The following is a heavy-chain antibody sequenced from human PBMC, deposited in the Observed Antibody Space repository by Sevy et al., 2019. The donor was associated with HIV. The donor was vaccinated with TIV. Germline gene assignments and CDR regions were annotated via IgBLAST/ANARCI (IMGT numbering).Heavy chain of an antibody. Sequence: ASVKVYCKVSGYALSKLPMHWVRQAPGKGLEWMGGFDPEDAETIYAQKFQGRVSMTADTSTDTAYMYLSSLRSEDTAVYYCATLDFWSDHPFYGTDVWGQGTTVTVSS. CDR1: GYALSKLP. CDR3: ATLDFWSDHPFYGTDV. J-gene: IGHJ6*02. D-gene: IGHD3-3*01. CDR2: FDPEDAET. V-gene: IGHV1-24*01.